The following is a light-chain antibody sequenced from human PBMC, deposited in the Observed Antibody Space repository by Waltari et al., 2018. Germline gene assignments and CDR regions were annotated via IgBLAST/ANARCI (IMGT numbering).Light chain of an antibody. CDR1: ARDVGGFHF. V-gene: IGLV2-8*01. CDR3: CSFSGANNLL. Sequence: QSALTPPPSASGSPGQSVTFSCTVTARDVGGFHFVSWYQQHPDKAPRLIIYDVIKRPSGVADRFSGSKSGNTASLTVSGLQAEDEADYFCCSFSGANNLLFGGGTRLTV. J-gene: IGLJ2*01. CDR2: DVI.